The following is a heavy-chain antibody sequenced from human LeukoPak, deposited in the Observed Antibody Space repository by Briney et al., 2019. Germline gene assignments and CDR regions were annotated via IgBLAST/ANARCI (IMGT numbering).Heavy chain of an antibody. Sequence: SETLSLTCAVYGGSFSGYYWSWIRQPPGKGLEWIGEINHSGSTNYNPSLKSRVTISVDTSKNQFSLKLSSVTAADTAVCYCASLESRITMIVVPDWGQGTLVTVSS. CDR2: INHSGST. V-gene: IGHV4-34*01. D-gene: IGHD3-22*01. CDR1: GGSFSGYY. CDR3: ASLESRITMIVVPD. J-gene: IGHJ4*02.